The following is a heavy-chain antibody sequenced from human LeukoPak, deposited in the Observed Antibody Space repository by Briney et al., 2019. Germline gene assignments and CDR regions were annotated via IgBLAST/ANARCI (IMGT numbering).Heavy chain of an antibody. J-gene: IGHJ4*02. CDR1: GGSFSGYY. CDR2: ITHSGST. V-gene: IGHV4-34*01. Sequence: SETLSLTCAVDGGSFSGYYCSWIRQPPGKGLEWIGEITHSGSTNYNPSLKSRVTISVDTSKNQFSLKLSSVTAADTAVYYCARNAGLYRRYFDYWGQGTLVTVSS. CDR3: ARNAGLYRRYFDY. D-gene: IGHD3-16*02.